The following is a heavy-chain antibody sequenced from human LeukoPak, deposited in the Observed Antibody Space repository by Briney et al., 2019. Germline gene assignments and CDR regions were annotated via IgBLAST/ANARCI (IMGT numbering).Heavy chain of an antibody. D-gene: IGHD3-3*01. J-gene: IGHJ5*02. CDR3: ARDSGGSGYLWFDP. V-gene: IGHV4-4*07. CDR2: IYGSGST. Sequence: PSETLSLTCTVSGGSIRSYWSWIRQPAGKGLEWIGRIYGSGSTDYNPSLKSRVTMSIDTSKNQFSLKLTSVTAADTAVYYCARDSGGSGYLWFDPWGQGTLVTVSS. CDR1: GGSIRSY.